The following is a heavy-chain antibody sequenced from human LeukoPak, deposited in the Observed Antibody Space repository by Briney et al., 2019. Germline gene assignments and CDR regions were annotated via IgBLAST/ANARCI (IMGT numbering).Heavy chain of an antibody. V-gene: IGHV3-30-3*01. CDR1: GFTFSSYA. CDR3: ARAPYYDFWSGYYGPDY. Sequence: GRSLRLSCAASGFTFSSYAMHWVRQAPGKGLEWVAVISYDGSNKYYADSVKGRFTISRDNSKNTLYLQMNSLRAEDTAVYYCARAPYYDFWSGYYGPDYWGQGTLVTASS. J-gene: IGHJ4*02. D-gene: IGHD3-3*01. CDR2: ISYDGSNK.